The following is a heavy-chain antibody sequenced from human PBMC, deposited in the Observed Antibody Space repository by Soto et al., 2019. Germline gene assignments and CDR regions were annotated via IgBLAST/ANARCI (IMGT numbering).Heavy chain of an antibody. CDR3: AREVDYSPYYIDY. D-gene: IGHD4-4*01. Sequence: GGSLRLSCAASGFRFSSYAMDWGRQAPGRGLEWVAVISYDGSNQYYADSVKGRFTVSRDNSRNTLYLQMNSLGPEDTAVYYCAREVDYSPYYIDYWGHGTLVTGSS. CDR1: GFRFSSYA. CDR2: ISYDGSNQ. J-gene: IGHJ4*01. V-gene: IGHV3-30-3*01.